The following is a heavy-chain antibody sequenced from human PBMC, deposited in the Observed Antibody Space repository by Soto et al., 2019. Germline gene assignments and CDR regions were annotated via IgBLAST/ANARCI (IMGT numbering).Heavy chain of an antibody. D-gene: IGHD3-10*01. Sequence: GASVKVSCKASGYTFTSYGISWVRQAPGQGLEWMGWISAYNGNTNYAQKLQGRVTMTTDTSTSTAYMELRSLRSDDTAVYYCARAVHRNYYYYYMDVWGKGTTVTVSS. J-gene: IGHJ6*03. CDR2: ISAYNGNT. CDR1: GYTFTSYG. V-gene: IGHV1-18*01. CDR3: ARAVHRNYYYYYMDV.